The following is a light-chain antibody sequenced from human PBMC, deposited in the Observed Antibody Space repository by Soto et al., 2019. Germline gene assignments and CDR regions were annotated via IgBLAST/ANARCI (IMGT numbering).Light chain of an antibody. CDR2: DVS. Sequence: QSALTQPASVSGSPGQSITISCTGTSSDVGGYNYVSWYQQHPGKAPKFMIYDVSNRPSGVSNRFSGSKSGNTASLTISDLQAEDEADYYCSSYTTSSTSVIFGGGTQLTVL. CDR3: SSYTTSSTSVI. CDR1: SSDVGGYNY. J-gene: IGLJ2*01. V-gene: IGLV2-14*01.